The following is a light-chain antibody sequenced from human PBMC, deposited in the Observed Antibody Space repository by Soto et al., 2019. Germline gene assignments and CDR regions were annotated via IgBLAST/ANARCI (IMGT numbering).Light chain of an antibody. V-gene: IGKV1-39*01. Sequence: DIQMTQSPSSLSASVGDRVIITCRASQTISSHLNWYQQKPGKAPNLLVYAASSLQGGVPSRFTGSGSGTDFTLTISGLQTEDFATYFCQQSYTTPITFGQGTRLEIK. J-gene: IGKJ5*01. CDR1: QTISSH. CDR2: AAS. CDR3: QQSYTTPIT.